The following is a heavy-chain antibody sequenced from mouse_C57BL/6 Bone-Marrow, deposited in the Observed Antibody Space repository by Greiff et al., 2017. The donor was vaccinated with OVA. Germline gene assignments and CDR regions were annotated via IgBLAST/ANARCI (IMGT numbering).Heavy chain of an antibody. D-gene: IGHD2-3*01. CDR2: IYTGGGYT. Sequence: VKLLESGAELVRPGTSVKMSCKASGYTFTNYWIGWAKQRPGHGLEWIGDIYTGGGYTNSNEKFKGKATLSADKSSSTAYMQFSSLTYEDSAIYYCARNDGYPWYFDVWGTGTTVTVSS. CDR1: GYTFTNYW. J-gene: IGHJ1*03. CDR3: ARNDGYPWYFDV. V-gene: IGHV1-63*01.